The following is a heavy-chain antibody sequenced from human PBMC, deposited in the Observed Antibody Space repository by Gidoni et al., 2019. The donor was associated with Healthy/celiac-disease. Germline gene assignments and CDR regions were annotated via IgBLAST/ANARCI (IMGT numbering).Heavy chain of an antibody. D-gene: IGHD4-17*01. CDR2: IIPILGIA. CDR3: ARIVGDYTGPFDY. Sequence: QVQMGQSGAEVKKPGSSVKVACKDAGGTVSSYTISWVRQAPGQGLEWMGRIIPILGIANYAQQFQGRVTITADQSTSTAYMELSSLRSEDTAVYYCARIVGDYTGPFDYWGQGTLVTVSS. J-gene: IGHJ4*02. V-gene: IGHV1-69*02. CDR1: GGTVSSYT.